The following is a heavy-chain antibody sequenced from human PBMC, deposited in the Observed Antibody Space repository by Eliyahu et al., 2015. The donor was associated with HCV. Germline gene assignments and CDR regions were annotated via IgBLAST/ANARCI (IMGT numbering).Heavy chain of an antibody. V-gene: IGHV4-59*01. J-gene: IGHJ5*02. CDR3: ASGGGGIAVAGTGGWFDP. CDR1: GGSITTYY. CDR2: IHYSGGT. Sequence: QVQLQESGPGLVKPSETLSLTCTVSGGSITTYYWSWIRQPPGKGLEWIGYIHYSGGTNYNPPLKSRVTISLDTSKNQFSLNLTSVTAADTAVYYCASGGGGIAVAGTGGWFDPWGQGTLVTVSS. D-gene: IGHD6-19*01.